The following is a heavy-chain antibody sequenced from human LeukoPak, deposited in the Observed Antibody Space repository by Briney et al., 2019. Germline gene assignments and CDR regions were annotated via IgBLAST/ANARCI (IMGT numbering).Heavy chain of an antibody. CDR2: INPNSGGT. J-gene: IGHJ5*02. D-gene: IGHD2-2*01. CDR1: GGTFSSYT. Sequence: GASVKVSCKASGGTFSSYTISWVRQAPGQGLGWMGWINPNSGGTNYAQKFQGRVTMTRDTSISTAYMELSRLRSDDTAVYYCARGVPAAMRRAFDPWGQGTLVTVSS. CDR3: ARGVPAAMRRAFDP. V-gene: IGHV1-2*02.